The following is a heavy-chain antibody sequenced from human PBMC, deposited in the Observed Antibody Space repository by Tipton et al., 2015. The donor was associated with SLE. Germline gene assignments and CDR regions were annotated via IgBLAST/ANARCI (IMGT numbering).Heavy chain of an antibody. J-gene: IGHJ4*02. V-gene: IGHV4-39*07. Sequence: TLSLTCTVSGGSISSSSYYWGWIRQPPGKGLEWIGSIYYSGSTYYNPSLKSRVTISVDTSKNQFSLKLSSVTAADTAVYYCAGGSYYYFDYWGQGTLVTVSS. D-gene: IGHD1-26*01. CDR2: IYYSGST. CDR3: AGGSYYYFDY. CDR1: GGSISSSSYY.